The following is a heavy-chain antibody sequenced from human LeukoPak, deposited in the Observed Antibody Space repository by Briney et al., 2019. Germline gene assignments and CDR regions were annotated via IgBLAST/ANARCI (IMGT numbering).Heavy chain of an antibody. D-gene: IGHD4-17*01. J-gene: IGHJ6*02. Sequence: GGSLRLSCAASGFTPSSNYMSWDRQAPGKGLEWVSVIYSGSGPTYYADSVKGRFTISRDNSKNTLYLQMNSLRAEDTAVYYCARDAVTTAYYYKYGTDVWGQGTTVTVSS. CDR3: ARDAVTTAYYYKYGTDV. V-gene: IGHV3-66*01. CDR1: GFTPSSNY. CDR2: IYSGSGPT.